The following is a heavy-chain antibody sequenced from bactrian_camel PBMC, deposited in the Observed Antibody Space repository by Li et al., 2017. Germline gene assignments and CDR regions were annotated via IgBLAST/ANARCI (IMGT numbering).Heavy chain of an antibody. CDR1: GLTFSSYY. J-gene: IGHJ4*01. CDR2: TDKNGR. V-gene: IGHV3-2*01. Sequence: VQLVESGGGLAQHGGSLRLSCAASGLTFSSYYMTWVRQAPGKGLEWVAATDKNGRYADSVKGRFSISRDNIENVLYLQMNSLEPEDTAVYYCAAPDIGGLGPGTQVTVS. D-gene: IGHD7*01.